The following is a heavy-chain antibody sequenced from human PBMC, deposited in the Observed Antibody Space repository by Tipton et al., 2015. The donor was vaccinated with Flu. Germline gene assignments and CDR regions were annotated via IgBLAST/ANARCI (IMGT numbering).Heavy chain of an antibody. CDR1: GGPVASSNW. Sequence: TLSLTCAVSGGPVASSNWWSWVRQSPGKGLEWIGEIYHTGLTNYSPSLKSRVTLSVDKSKNHFSLTLTSVTAADTAVYYCARGNGDANTYLDSWGQGTLVTVSS. J-gene: IGHJ4*02. D-gene: IGHD2-8*01. CDR2: IYHTGLT. V-gene: IGHV4-4*02. CDR3: ARGNGDANTYLDS.